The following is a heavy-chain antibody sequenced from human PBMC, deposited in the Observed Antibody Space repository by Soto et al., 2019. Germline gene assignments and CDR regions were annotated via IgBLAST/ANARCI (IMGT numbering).Heavy chain of an antibody. Sequence: QVQLQESGPGLVKPSQTLSLTCTVSGGSISSGGYYLSWIRQHPGKGLEWIGYIYYSGSTYYNPSLKRRVTISVDTSKNQFSLKLSSVTAADTAVYYCARRPGDPYAGYFQHWGQGTLVTVSS. J-gene: IGHJ1*01. CDR1: GGSISSGGYY. V-gene: IGHV4-31*03. CDR3: ARRPGDPYAGYFQH. CDR2: IYYSGST. D-gene: IGHD4-17*01.